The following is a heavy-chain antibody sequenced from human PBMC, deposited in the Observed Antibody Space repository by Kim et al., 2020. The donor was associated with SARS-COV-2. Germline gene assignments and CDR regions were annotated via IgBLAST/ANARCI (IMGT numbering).Heavy chain of an antibody. CDR1: GYTFTSYG. Sequence: ASVKVSCKASGYTFTSYGISWVRQAPGQGLEWMGWISAYNGNTNYAQKLQGRVTMTTDTSTSTAYMELRSLRSDDTAVYYCARFDCSSTSCYSYYYGMDVWGQGTTVTVSS. CDR2: ISAYNGNT. D-gene: IGHD2-2*02. CDR3: ARFDCSSTSCYSYYYGMDV. V-gene: IGHV1-18*01. J-gene: IGHJ6*02.